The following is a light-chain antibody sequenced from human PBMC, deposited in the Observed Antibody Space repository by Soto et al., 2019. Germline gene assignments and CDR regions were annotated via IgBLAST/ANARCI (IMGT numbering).Light chain of an antibody. CDR2: KVS. CDR1: QSLVNSDGNTY. V-gene: IGKV2-30*01. CDR3: LQGTHWPYT. J-gene: IGKJ2*01. Sequence: DVVMTQSPLSLPGTLGQPASISCGSSQSLVNSDGNTYLRWFHQRPGQSLRRRISKVSNRDSGVPDRFSGSGSGTDFTLRISRVEAEDVGVYYCLQGTHWPYTFGQGNKLEI.